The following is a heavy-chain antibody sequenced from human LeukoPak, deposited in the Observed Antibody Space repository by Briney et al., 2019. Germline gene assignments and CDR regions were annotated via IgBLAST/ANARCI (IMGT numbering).Heavy chain of an antibody. CDR3: ASRSSIWSGYQYTLCYFDS. CDR1: GSSISSYY. Sequence: SETLSLICTVSGSSISSYYWRWIRQHPGKRLGWIGHIYYSGSTNYNPSLQSRVTISVDTSKNQFSLKLSSVPAADTAVYYCASRSSIWSGYQYTLCYFDSWGQGTLVTVSS. D-gene: IGHD3-3*01. V-gene: IGHV4-59*01. CDR2: IYYSGST. J-gene: IGHJ4*02.